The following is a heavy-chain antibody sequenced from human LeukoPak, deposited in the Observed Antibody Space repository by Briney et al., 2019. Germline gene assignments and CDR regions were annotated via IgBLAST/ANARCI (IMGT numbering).Heavy chain of an antibody. D-gene: IGHD3-22*01. Sequence: PGGSLRLSCAASGFTFSSYAMSWVRQAPGKGLEWVSAISGSGGSTYYADSVKGRFTISRDNSKNTLYLQMNSLRAEDAAVYYCAKDWGGDYYDSISDAFDIWGQGTMVTVSS. CDR1: GFTFSSYA. CDR3: AKDWGGDYYDSISDAFDI. J-gene: IGHJ3*02. V-gene: IGHV3-23*01. CDR2: ISGSGGST.